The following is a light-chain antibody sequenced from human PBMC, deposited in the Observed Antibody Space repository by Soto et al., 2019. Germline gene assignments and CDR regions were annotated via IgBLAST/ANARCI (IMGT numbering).Light chain of an antibody. J-gene: IGLJ1*01. CDR1: SSDVGGYKY. CDR2: EVS. V-gene: IGLV2-8*01. CDR3: SSYAGSNNPFV. Sequence: QSVLTQPPSASGSPGQSVTISCTGTSSDVGGYKYVSWYQQHPGKAPKLMIYEVSKRPSGVPDRFSGSKSGNTASLTVSGLQAEDEAAYYCSSYAGSNNPFVFGTGTKVTVL.